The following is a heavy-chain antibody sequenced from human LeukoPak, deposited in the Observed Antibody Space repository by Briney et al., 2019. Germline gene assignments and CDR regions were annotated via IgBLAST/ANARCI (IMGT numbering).Heavy chain of an antibody. J-gene: IGHJ3*02. CDR2: ISAYNGNT. Sequence: GASVKGSFKGFGYTFTSYGISWGRQAPGQGVEWMGWISAYNGNTNYAQKLQGRVTMTTDTSTSTAYMELRSLRSDDTAVYYCARDPSYSSSSGDAFDIWGQGTMVTVSS. V-gene: IGHV1-18*01. CDR1: GYTFTSYG. D-gene: IGHD6-6*01. CDR3: ARDPSYSSSSGDAFDI.